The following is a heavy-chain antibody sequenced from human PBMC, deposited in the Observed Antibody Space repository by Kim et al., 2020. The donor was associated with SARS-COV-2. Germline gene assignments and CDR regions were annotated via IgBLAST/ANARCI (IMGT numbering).Heavy chain of an antibody. CDR3: ARHVALWFGELTPYYFDY. D-gene: IGHD3-10*01. CDR1: GGSISSSSYY. Sequence: SETLSLTCTVSGGSISSSSYYWGWIRQPPGKGLEWIGSIYYSGSTYYNPSLKSRVTISVDTSKNQFSLKLSSVTAADTAVYYCARHVALWFGELTPYYFDYWGQGTLVTVSS. J-gene: IGHJ4*02. CDR2: IYYSGST. V-gene: IGHV4-39*01.